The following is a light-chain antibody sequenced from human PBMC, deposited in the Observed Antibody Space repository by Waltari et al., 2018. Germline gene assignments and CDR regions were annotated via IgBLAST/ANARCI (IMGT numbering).Light chain of an antibody. CDR1: QSVSRS. J-gene: IGKJ1*01. Sequence: IVFTQSPGTLSLSPRERATLSCRASQSVSRSLAWYQQKPGQAPKLLIYGASTRATGIPDRFTGSGSGTDFSLTISSLEPEDFAIYFCQHYVRLPATFGQGTKVEIK. CDR3: QHYVRLPAT. CDR2: GAS. V-gene: IGKV3-20*01.